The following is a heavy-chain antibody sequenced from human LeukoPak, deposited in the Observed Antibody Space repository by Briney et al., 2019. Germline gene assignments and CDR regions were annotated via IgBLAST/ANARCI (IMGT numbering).Heavy chain of an antibody. CDR2: IRSSRSII. J-gene: IGHJ4*02. Sequence: GGSLRLSCAVSGLEFSGYSMNWVRRAPGKGLEWVSYIRSSRSIIYYAESVKGRFTISRDNAKNSLFLQMNSLRDEDTAVYYCTRGRGPDGYNFFDYWGQGTQVTVSS. CDR3: TRGRGPDGYNFFDY. D-gene: IGHD5-24*01. CDR1: GLEFSGYS. V-gene: IGHV3-48*02.